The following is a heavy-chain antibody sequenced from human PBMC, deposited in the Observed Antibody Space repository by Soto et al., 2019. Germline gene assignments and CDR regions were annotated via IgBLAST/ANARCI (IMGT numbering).Heavy chain of an antibody. J-gene: IGHJ6*02. V-gene: IGHV3-30-3*01. CDR1: GFGFSGYS. CDR2: IQHDGSEI. Sequence: GGSLRLSCLASGFGFSGYSMRWVRQAPGKGLDWVAVIQHDGSEIYYADSVKGRFTISKDDSKNTLHLQMNALRVDDTALYYCVRVGWGYSYGNGMDGWGQGTTVTVSS. D-gene: IGHD5-18*01. CDR3: VRVGWGYSYGNGMDG.